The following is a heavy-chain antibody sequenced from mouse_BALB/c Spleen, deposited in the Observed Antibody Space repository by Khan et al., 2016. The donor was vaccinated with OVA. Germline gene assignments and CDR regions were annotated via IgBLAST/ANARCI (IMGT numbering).Heavy chain of an antibody. CDR1: GFTFSSYG. D-gene: IGHD1-3*01. Sequence: EVKLVESGGGLVQPGGSLKLSCAASGFTFSSYGMSWVRQTPDKRLEVVATINSNGGSTYYPDSGKGRFTISRDNAKNTLYLQMSSLKSEDTAIYYCARMASTITCGQVPTLPVSS. CDR2: INSNGGST. J-gene: IGHJ2*01. CDR3: ARMASTIT. V-gene: IGHV5-6-3*01.